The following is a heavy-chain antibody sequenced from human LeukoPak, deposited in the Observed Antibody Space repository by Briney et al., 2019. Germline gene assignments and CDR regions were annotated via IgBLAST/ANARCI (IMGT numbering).Heavy chain of an antibody. CDR2: ISSDGSNK. V-gene: IGHV3-30*18. J-gene: IGHJ4*02. CDR3: AKSGLAAAGQGGYFDY. D-gene: IGHD6-13*01. CDR1: GFTFSIYG. Sequence: GRSLRLSCVASGFTFSIYGMHWVRQAPGKGLEWVAVISSDGSNKYYADSVKGRFTISRDDSKNTLYLQVNSLRADDTAMYYCAKSGLAAAGQGGYFDYWGQGTLVTVSS.